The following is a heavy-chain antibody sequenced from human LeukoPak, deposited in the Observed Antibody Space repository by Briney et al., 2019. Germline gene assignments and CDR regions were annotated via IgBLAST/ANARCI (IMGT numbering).Heavy chain of an antibody. Sequence: SETLSLTCTVSGGSISSYYWSWIRQPAGKGLEWIGRIYTSGSTNYNPSLKSRVTMSVDTSKNQFSLKLSSVTAADTAVYYCAKGARGWLSSWYVGRVSRLDYWGQGTLVTVSS. V-gene: IGHV4-4*07. CDR3: AKGARGWLSSWYVGRVSRLDY. CDR1: GGSISSYY. D-gene: IGHD6-13*01. J-gene: IGHJ4*02. CDR2: IYTSGST.